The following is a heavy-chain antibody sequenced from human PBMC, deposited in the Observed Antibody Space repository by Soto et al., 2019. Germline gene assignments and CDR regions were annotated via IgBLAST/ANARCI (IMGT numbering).Heavy chain of an antibody. CDR3: AKNQGVELVPLATVDWFDP. Sequence: GGSLRLSCAASGFIFENFGMSWVRQAPGKGLEWISSISGSGFKKYYADSVKGRFTISRDDSKSTVYLELNNLSAEDTAVYHCAKNQGVELVPLATVDWFDPWGQGSVVTVS. CDR2: ISGSGFKK. CDR1: GFIFENFG. D-gene: IGHD1-26*01. V-gene: IGHV3-23*01. J-gene: IGHJ5*02.